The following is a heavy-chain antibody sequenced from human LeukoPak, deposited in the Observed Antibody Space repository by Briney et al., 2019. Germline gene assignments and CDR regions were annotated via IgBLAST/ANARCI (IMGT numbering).Heavy chain of an antibody. D-gene: IGHD3-10*01. Sequence: ASVKVSCKASGYTFTSYGISWVRQAPGQGLEWMGWISAYNGNTNYAQKLQGRVTMTTDTSTSTAYMELGSLRSDDTAVYYCARATGLLWFGELLDPVDYWGQGTLVTVSS. CDR3: ARATGLLWFGELLDPVDY. CDR2: ISAYNGNT. V-gene: IGHV1-18*01. CDR1: GYTFTSYG. J-gene: IGHJ4*02.